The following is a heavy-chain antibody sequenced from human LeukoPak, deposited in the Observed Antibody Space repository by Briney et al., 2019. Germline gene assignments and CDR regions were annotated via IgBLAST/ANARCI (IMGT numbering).Heavy chain of an antibody. CDR3: ARGASEVPAAISRFDP. J-gene: IGHJ5*02. CDR2: IYTSGST. CDR1: GGSISSDY. V-gene: IGHV4-4*07. Sequence: SETLSLTCTVSGGSISSDYWSWIRQPAGKGLEWIGRIYTSGSTNYNPSLKSRVTMSVDTSKNQFSLKLSSVTAADTAVYYCARGASEVPAAISRFDPWGQGTLVTVSS. D-gene: IGHD2-2*01.